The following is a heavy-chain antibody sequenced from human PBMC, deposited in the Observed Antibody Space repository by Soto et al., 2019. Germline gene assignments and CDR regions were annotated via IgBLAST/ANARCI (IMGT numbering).Heavy chain of an antibody. CDR1: GGSISSGGYY. J-gene: IGHJ4*02. D-gene: IGHD6-19*01. CDR2: IYHSGDA. V-gene: IGHV4-31*03. Sequence: SETLSLTCTVSGGSISSGGYYWNWIRQHPGKGPEWIGCIYHSGDAYYIPSLKSRLTISVDTSKNQFSLNLSSVTAADTAVYHCASSPGSGWSQPRWLDMWGQGTLVTVSS. CDR3: ASSPGSGWSQPRWLDM.